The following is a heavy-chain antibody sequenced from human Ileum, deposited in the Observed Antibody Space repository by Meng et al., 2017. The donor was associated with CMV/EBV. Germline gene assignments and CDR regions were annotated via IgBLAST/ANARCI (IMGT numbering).Heavy chain of an antibody. J-gene: IGHJ5*02. V-gene: IGHV1-2*02. D-gene: IGHD6-13*01. CDR2: INPNSGGT. CDR1: GYTFTGYD. CDR3: ARDGAAGIRNWFDP. Sequence: ASGYTFTGYDMHWVRQAPGQGLEWMGWINPNSGGTDSAQKFQGRVTMTRDTSISTAYMELSRLRSDDTAVYYCARDGAAGIRNWFDPWGQGTLVTVSS.